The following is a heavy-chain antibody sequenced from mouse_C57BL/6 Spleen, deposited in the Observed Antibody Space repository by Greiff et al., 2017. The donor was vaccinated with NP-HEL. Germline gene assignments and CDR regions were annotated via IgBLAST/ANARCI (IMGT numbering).Heavy chain of an antibody. J-gene: IGHJ1*03. Sequence: VQLQQSGPELVKPGASVKISCKASGYSFTSYYIHWVKQRPGQGLEWIGWIYPGSGNTKYNEKFKGKATLTADPSSSTAYLQLSSLTSEDSAVYYCARGARITTVVLDVWGTGTTVTVSS. D-gene: IGHD1-1*01. CDR2: IYPGSGNT. CDR1: GYSFTSYY. CDR3: ARGARITTVVLDV. V-gene: IGHV1-66*01.